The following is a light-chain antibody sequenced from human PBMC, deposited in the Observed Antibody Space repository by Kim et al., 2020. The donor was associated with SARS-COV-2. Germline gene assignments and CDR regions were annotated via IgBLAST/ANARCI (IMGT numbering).Light chain of an antibody. J-gene: IGKJ2*01. CDR3: QQYNTWPYT. V-gene: IGKV3-15*01. CDR2: GAS. CDR1: QSVRNN. Sequence: EIVMTQSPASLSLSPGESGTLSCRASQSVRNNLAWYQQKPGQAPRLLFHGASTRATDLPARISGSGSGTEFTLTISSLQSEDFAVYYCQQYNTWPYTFGQGTKVDIK.